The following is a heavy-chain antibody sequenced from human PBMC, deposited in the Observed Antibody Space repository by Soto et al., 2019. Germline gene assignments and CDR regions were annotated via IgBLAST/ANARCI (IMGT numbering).Heavy chain of an antibody. CDR1: GYDFTTYG. V-gene: IGHV1-18*01. J-gene: IGHJ4*02. CDR2: ISAHNGNT. D-gene: IGHD6-6*01. CDR3: ARGRDGDY. Sequence: QVHLVQSGAEVKKPGASVKVSCKGSGYDFTTYGITWVRQAPGQGLEWMAWISAHNGNTDYAQKLQGRVTVTRDTSTGTAYMELRSLRSDDTAVYYCARGRDGDYWGQGALVSVSS.